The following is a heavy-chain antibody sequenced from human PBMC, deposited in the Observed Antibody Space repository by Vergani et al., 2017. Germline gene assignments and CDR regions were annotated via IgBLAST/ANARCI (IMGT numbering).Heavy chain of an antibody. Sequence: QVQLVESGGGVVQPGRSLRLSCAASGFIFRSYGMHWVRQAPGKGLEWVAIIWYDGSNANHTDSVKGRFTISRDNSKNMLYLQMNSLRVEDSAVYYCAGDFRSVSVPVYYMDVWGKGTTVTVSS. D-gene: IGHD5/OR15-5a*01. CDR2: IWYDGSNA. CDR3: AGDFRSVSVPVYYMDV. J-gene: IGHJ6*03. V-gene: IGHV3-33*04. CDR1: GFIFRSYG.